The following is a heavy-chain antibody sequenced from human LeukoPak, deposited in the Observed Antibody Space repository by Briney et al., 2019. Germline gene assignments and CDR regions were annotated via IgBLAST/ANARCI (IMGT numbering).Heavy chain of an antibody. D-gene: IGHD3-22*01. CDR3: VRSAFHAGSGNYYDY. CDR2: IDNAGSIT. CDR1: GFTFSSYW. Sequence: GGSLRLSCAASGFTFSSYWMHWVRQAPGKGLVWVSRIDNAGSITTYADSVKGRFTISRDNAENTLYLQMNSLRVEDTAVYYCVRSAFHAGSGNYYDYWGQGTLVTVSS. J-gene: IGHJ4*02. V-gene: IGHV3-74*03.